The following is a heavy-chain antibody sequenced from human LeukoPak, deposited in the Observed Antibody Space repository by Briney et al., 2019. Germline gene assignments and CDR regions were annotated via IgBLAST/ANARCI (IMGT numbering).Heavy chain of an antibody. CDR1: GFTFSDYY. V-gene: IGHV3-23*01. CDR2: ISGSGGST. Sequence: GGSLRLSCAASGFTFSDYYMSWVRQAPGKGLEWVSAISGSGGSTYYADSVKGRFTISRDNSKNTLYLQMNSLRAEDTAVYYCAKVPIRYFDWLLQYYFDYWGQGTLVTVSS. CDR3: AKVPIRYFDWLLQYYFDY. J-gene: IGHJ4*02. D-gene: IGHD3-9*01.